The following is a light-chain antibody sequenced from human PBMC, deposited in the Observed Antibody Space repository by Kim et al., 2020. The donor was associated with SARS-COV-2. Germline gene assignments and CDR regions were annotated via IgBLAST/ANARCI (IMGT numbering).Light chain of an antibody. CDR1: QSVSSSY. V-gene: IGKV3-20*01. J-gene: IGKJ4*01. Sequence: LSPGERATLSCRASQSVSSSYLAWYQQKPGQAPRLRIYGASSRATGIPDRFSGSGSGTDFTLTISRLEPEDFAVYYCQQYGSSPTFGGGTKVDIK. CDR2: GAS. CDR3: QQYGSSPT.